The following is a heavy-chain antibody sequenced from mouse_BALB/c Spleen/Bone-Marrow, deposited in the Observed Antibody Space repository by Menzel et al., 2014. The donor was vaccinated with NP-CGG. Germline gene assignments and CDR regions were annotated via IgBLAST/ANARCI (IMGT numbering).Heavy chain of an antibody. CDR1: GFNIKDTY. J-gene: IGHJ2*01. CDR3: AHGSTYGYFDY. V-gene: IGHV14-3*02. D-gene: IGHD1-1*01. Sequence: VQLQQSGTELVKPGASVKLSCTASGFNIKDTYMHWVKQRPERGLEWIGRIDPANGNTKYDPKFQGKATITADTSSNTADLQLSSLTSEDTAVYYCAHGSTYGYFDYWGQGTTLTVSS. CDR2: IDPANGNT.